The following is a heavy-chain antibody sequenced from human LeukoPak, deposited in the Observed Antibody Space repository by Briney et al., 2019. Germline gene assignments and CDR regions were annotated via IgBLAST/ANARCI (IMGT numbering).Heavy chain of an antibody. J-gene: IGHJ3*02. V-gene: IGHV1-46*01. CDR1: GYTVTSYY. Sequence: VASLKVSCKASGYTVTSYYMHWVRQTPGQGLEWMGIINPSGGSTSYAQKFQGRVTMTRDISTSTVYMELSSLGSEDTAVYYCVVGIAAAGTIAFDIWGQGTMVTVSS. CDR2: INPSGGST. D-gene: IGHD6-13*01. CDR3: VVGIAAAGTIAFDI.